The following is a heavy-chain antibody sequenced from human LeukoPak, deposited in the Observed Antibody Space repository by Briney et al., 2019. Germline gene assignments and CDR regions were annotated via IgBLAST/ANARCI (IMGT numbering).Heavy chain of an antibody. Sequence: SETLSLTCAVYGGSFSGYYWSWIRQPPGKGLEWIGEINHSGSTNYNPSLKSRVTISVDTSKNQFSLKLSSVTAADTAVYYCARGLREYGSGSFYYWGQGTLVTVSS. J-gene: IGHJ4*02. V-gene: IGHV4-34*01. CDR1: GGSFSGYY. CDR3: ARGLREYGSGSFYY. CDR2: INHSGST. D-gene: IGHD3-10*01.